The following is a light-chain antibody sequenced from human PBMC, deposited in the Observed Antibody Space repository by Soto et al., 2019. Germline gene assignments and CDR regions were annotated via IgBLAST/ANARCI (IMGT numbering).Light chain of an antibody. Sequence: EIVLTHSPATLSLSPGERATLSCRASQSVSNYLAWYRQKPGQAPRLLIYDASNRATGIPARFSGSGSGTDFTLTISSLEPEDFAVYYCQQRGNWPPSITFGQGTRLEIK. CDR1: QSVSNY. CDR2: DAS. J-gene: IGKJ5*01. CDR3: QQRGNWPPSIT. V-gene: IGKV3-11*01.